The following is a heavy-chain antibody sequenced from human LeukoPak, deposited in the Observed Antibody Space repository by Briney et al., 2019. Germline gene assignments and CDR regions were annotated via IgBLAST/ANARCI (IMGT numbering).Heavy chain of an antibody. V-gene: IGHV2-5*01. J-gene: IGHJ4*02. Sequence: GSGPTLVKPTQTLTLTCTFSGFSLSTSGVGVGWIRQPPGKALEWLALIYWNDDKRYSPSLKSRLTITKDTSKNQVVLTMTNMDPVDTATYYCAHRRASMVRGVIPPSPFDYWGQGTLVTVSS. CDR3: AHRRASMVRGVIPPSPFDY. D-gene: IGHD3-10*01. CDR2: IYWNDDK. CDR1: GFSLSTSGVG.